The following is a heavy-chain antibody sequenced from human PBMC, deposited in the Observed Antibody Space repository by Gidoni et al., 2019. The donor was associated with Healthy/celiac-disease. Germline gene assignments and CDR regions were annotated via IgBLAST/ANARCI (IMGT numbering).Heavy chain of an antibody. CDR3: ARGSPPGEIDY. Sequence: QVQLQQWGAGLLKPSETLSLTCAVYGGSCSGYYWSWIRQPPGTGREWIGENNHSGSTNYNPPLRRRVTISVDTSKNLFSLKLSSVTAADTAVYCCARGSPPGEIDYWGQGTLVTVSS. V-gene: IGHV4-34*01. CDR2: NNHSGST. CDR1: GGSCSGYY. D-gene: IGHD7-27*01. J-gene: IGHJ4*02.